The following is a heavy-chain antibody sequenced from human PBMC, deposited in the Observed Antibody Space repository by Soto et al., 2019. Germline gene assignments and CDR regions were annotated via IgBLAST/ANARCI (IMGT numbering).Heavy chain of an antibody. CDR3: ARGRYGDY. J-gene: IGHJ4*02. CDR2: ISAYNGNT. Sequence: QVHLVQSGAEVKKPGASVKVSCKGSGYGFTTYGITWVRQAPGQGLEWMAWISAYNGNTNYAQKLQGRVTVTRDTSTSTAYMGLRGLRSAERAGYYCARGRYGDYGGQGALVTV. D-gene: IGHD1-1*01. CDR1: GYGFTTYG. V-gene: IGHV1-18*01.